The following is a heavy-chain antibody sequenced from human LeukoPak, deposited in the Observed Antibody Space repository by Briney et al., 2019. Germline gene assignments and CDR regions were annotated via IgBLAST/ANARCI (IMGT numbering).Heavy chain of an antibody. CDR2: ISSSSSYI. V-gene: IGHV3-21*01. Sequence: RSGGSLRLSCAASGFTFSSYSMNWVRQAPGKGLEWVSSISSSSSYIYYADSVKGRFTISRDNAKNSLYLQMNSLRAEDTAVCYCASRSGYSSDDGMDVWGKGTTITVSS. D-gene: IGHD6-19*01. J-gene: IGHJ6*04. CDR1: GFTFSSYS. CDR3: ASRSGYSSDDGMDV.